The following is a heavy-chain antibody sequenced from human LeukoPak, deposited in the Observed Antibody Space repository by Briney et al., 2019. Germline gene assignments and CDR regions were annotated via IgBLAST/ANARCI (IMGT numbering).Heavy chain of an antibody. CDR2: ISYDGSNK. V-gene: IGHV3-30*04. CDR1: GFTFSSYA. Sequence: GGSLRLSCAASGFTFSSYAMHWVRQAPGKGLEWVAVISYDGSNKYYADSVKGRFTISRDNSKNTLYLQMNSLRAEDTAVYYCARDQVFGVVNSVFYYYYYMDVWGKGTTVTASS. D-gene: IGHD3-3*01. J-gene: IGHJ6*03. CDR3: ARDQVFGVVNSVFYYYYYMDV.